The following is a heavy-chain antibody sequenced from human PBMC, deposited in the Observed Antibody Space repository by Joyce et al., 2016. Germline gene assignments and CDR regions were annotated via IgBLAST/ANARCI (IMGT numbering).Heavy chain of an antibody. CDR3: ARAGTGYCSGGSGSGAWFDA. J-gene: IGHJ5*02. CDR1: GGAFSSGSSS. D-gene: IGHD2-15*01. Sequence: QVQLQESGPGLVKPSQTLSLTCTVSGGAFSSGSSSWNWIRQPAGKGLEWIGRIYAGGTTDYNSSLKSRLTISLDRAKNQFSLKVTAVTDADTAIYYCARAGTGYCSGGSGSGAWFDAWGQGTLVTVSS. CDR2: IYAGGTT. V-gene: IGHV4-61*02.